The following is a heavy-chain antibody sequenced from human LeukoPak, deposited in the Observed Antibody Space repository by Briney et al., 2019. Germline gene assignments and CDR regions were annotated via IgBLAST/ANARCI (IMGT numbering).Heavy chain of an antibody. V-gene: IGHV3-30-3*01. CDR1: GFTFSNAY. J-gene: IGHJ6*02. Sequence: GGSLRLSCAASGFTFSNAYMHWVRQAPGKGLEWVAVISYDGSNKYYADSVKGRFTISRDNSKNTLYLQMNSLRAEDTAVYYCARAYGMDVWGQGTTVTVSS. CDR2: ISYDGSNK. CDR3: ARAYGMDV.